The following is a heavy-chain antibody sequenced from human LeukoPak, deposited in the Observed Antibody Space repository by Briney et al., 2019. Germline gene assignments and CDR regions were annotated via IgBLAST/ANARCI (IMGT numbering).Heavy chain of an antibody. CDR1: GGSISSSSYY. D-gene: IGHD2-2*01. CDR3: ARHVKGVVIPTAIDY. Sequence: SETQSLTCTVSGGSISSSSYYWGWIRQPPGKGLEWIGTIYYSGSTYYNPSLKSRVTISVDTSKNQFSLKLRSVTAADTALYYCARHVKGVVIPTAIDYWGQGTLVTVSS. V-gene: IGHV4-39*01. CDR2: IYYSGST. J-gene: IGHJ4*02.